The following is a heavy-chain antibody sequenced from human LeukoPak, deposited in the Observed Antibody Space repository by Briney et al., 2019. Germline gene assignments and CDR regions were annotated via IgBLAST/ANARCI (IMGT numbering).Heavy chain of an antibody. Sequence: SETLSLTCTVSGGCISGSYWSWIRQPPGKGLEWIGYIYSSGSTNYNPSLKSRVTIGVDTSRNQFSLKLSSVTAADTAVYYCVRRGGRFDTWGQGTLVTVSS. J-gene: IGHJ5*02. CDR1: GGCISGSY. CDR3: VRRGGRFDT. V-gene: IGHV4-4*09. CDR2: IYSSGST.